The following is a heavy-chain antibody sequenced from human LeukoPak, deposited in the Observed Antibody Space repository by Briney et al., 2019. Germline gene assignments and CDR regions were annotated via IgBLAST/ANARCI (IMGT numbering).Heavy chain of an antibody. Sequence: GGSLRLSCAASGFTFTSYSMNWVRQAPGKGLEWVSSISSSSSYIYYADSVKGRFAISRDNAKNSLYLQMNSLRAEDTAVYYCARDRDDYPYYWGQGTLVTVSS. CDR1: GFTFTSYS. J-gene: IGHJ4*02. CDR3: ARDRDDYPYY. V-gene: IGHV3-21*01. D-gene: IGHD4-11*01. CDR2: ISSSSSYI.